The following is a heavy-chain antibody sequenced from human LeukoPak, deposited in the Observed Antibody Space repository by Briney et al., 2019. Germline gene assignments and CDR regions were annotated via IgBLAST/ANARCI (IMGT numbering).Heavy chain of an antibody. CDR1: GYTFTNYY. J-gene: IGHJ4*02. CDR3: ARDDPNFPFDH. CDR2: INPNSGGT. Sequence: ASVKVSCKASGYTFTNYYIHWVRQAPGQGLEWMGWINPNSGGTGYAQKFQGRVTMTRDTSISTAYMELSRLTSDDTAVYYCARDDPNFPFDHWGQGTLVTVSS. V-gene: IGHV1-2*02.